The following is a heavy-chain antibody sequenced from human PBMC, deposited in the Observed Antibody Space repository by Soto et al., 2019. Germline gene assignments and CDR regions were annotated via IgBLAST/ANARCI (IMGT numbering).Heavy chain of an antibody. CDR3: TTGVVPAAIYGMDV. CDR2: IKSKTDGRTT. D-gene: IGHD2-2*01. CDR1: GFTFSNAW. V-gene: IGHV3-15*01. J-gene: IGHJ6*02. Sequence: EVQLVESGGGLVKPGGSLRLSCAASGFTFSNAWMSWVRQAPGKGLEWVGRIKSKTDGRTTDYAAPVKGRFTISRDDSKNTLYLQMNSLKTEDTAVYYCTTGVVPAAIYGMDVWGQGTTVTVSS.